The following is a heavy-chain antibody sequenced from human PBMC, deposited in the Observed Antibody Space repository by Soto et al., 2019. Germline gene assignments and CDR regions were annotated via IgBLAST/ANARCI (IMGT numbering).Heavy chain of an antibody. V-gene: IGHV1-18*01. CDR1: GYTFTSYG. CDR2: ISAYNGNT. Sequence: ASVKVSCKASGYTFTSYGISWVRQAPGQGLEWMGWISAYNGNTNYAQKFQGRVTITADKSTSTAYMELSSLRSDDTAVYYCARDVKYCSGGSCSVWGQGTLVTVSS. J-gene: IGHJ4*02. CDR3: ARDVKYCSGGSCSV. D-gene: IGHD2-15*01.